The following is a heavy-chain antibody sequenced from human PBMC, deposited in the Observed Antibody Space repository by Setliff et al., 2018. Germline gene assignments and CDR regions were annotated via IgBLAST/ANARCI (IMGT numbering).Heavy chain of an antibody. CDR3: ARLYYDYVWGSYRLYYYYGMDV. CDR1: GYTFTSYD. J-gene: IGHJ6*02. V-gene: IGHV1-8*02. CDR2: MNPNSGNT. Sequence: ASVKVSCKASGYTFTSYDINWVRQATGQGPEWMGWMNPNSGNTGYAQKFQGRVTMTRNTSISTAHMELSSLRSEDTAVYYCARLYYDYVWGSYRLYYYYGMDVWGQGTTVTVSS. D-gene: IGHD3-16*02.